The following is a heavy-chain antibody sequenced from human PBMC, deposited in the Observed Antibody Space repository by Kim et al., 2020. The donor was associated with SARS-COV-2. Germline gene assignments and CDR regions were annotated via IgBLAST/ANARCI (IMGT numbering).Heavy chain of an antibody. CDR3: ARGNLVEPAATYYYYYMDV. J-gene: IGHJ6*03. Sequence: GGSLRLSCAASGFTFSSYEMNWVRQAPGKGLEWVSYISSSGSTIYYADSVKGRFTISRDNAKNSLYLQMNSLRAEDTAVYYCARGNLVEPAATYYYYYMDVWGKGTTVTVSS. CDR2: ISSSGSTI. CDR1: GFTFSSYE. V-gene: IGHV3-48*03. D-gene: IGHD2-15*01.